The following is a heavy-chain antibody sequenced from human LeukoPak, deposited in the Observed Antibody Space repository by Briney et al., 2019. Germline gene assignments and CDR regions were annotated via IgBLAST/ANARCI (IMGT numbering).Heavy chain of an antibody. V-gene: IGHV4-4*07. Sequence: SETLSLTCTVSGDSISTYSWSWIRQPPGKGLEWIGRIYTSGSTYYNPSLKSRVTISVDTSKNQFSLKLSSVTAADTAVYYCARASMVRGVRYYFDYWGQGTLVTVSS. J-gene: IGHJ4*02. CDR1: GDSISTYS. D-gene: IGHD3-10*01. CDR2: IYTSGST. CDR3: ARASMVRGVRYYFDY.